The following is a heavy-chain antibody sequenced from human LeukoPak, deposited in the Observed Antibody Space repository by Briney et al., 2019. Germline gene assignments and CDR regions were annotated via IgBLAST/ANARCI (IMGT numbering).Heavy chain of an antibody. CDR1: GGSVSSADYY. CDR2: FYHTGST. V-gene: IGHV4-30-2*01. CDR3: ARVMVTGDGMNV. D-gene: IGHD2-8*01. Sequence: PSETLSLTCTVSGGSVSSADYYWSWIRQPPGKGLEWIGYFYHTGSTYYNPSLKSRVTISVDTSKNQFSLRLSSVTAADTAVYYCARVMVTGDGMNVWGQGTTVTVSS. J-gene: IGHJ6*02.